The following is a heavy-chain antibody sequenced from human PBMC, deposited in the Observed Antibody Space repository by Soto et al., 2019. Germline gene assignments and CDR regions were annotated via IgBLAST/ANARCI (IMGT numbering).Heavy chain of an antibody. D-gene: IGHD3-9*01. V-gene: IGHV3-21*06. CDR1: GFTFNTYS. CDR3: ARGPQPDILSAFGYMDG. CDR2: ISSSSSYI. Sequence: EVQLVESGGGLVKPGGSLRLSCAASGFTFNTYSMTWVRQAPGKGLEWVSCISSSSSYIYYTDSVKGRFTISRDNAKNSVSLQMNSLRAEDTAVYYCARGPQPDILSAFGYMDGWGKGTTVTVSS. J-gene: IGHJ6*03.